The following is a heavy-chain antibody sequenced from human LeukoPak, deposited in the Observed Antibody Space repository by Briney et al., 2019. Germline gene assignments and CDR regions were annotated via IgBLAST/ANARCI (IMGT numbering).Heavy chain of an antibody. D-gene: IGHD2-8*01. CDR1: RFTFSDAW. V-gene: IGHV3-15*01. CDR3: TTGYGTIDF. J-gene: IGHJ4*02. CDR2: IRSKSDGGTA. Sequence: EGSLRLSCAVSRFTFSDAWMAWVRQAPGKGLEHVGRIRSKSDGGTADYAAPVKDRFTISRDDSNNMVYLYMNNLKIEDTAMYYCTTGYGTIDFWGQGTLVAVSS.